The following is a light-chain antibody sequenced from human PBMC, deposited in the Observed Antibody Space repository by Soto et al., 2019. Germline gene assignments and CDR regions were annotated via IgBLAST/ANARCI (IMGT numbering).Light chain of an antibody. V-gene: IGLV2-8*01. CDR1: SSDVGSYNY. J-gene: IGLJ2*01. CDR3: SSYGANNNLV. CDR2: EVT. Sequence: QSALTQPPSESGSPGQSVAISCTGTSSDVGSYNYVSWYQQHPGKAPKLMIYEVTKRPSGVPDRFSGSKSGNTASLTVSGLKAEDDADYYCSSYGANNNLVFGGGTKLTVL.